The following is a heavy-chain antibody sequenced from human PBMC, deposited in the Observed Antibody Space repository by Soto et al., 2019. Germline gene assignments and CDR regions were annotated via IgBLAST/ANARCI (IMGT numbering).Heavy chain of an antibody. CDR1: GFTFDDYN. CDR3: AKEDYSGNSGFDY. CDR2: ISWDGGST. V-gene: IGHV3-43*01. D-gene: IGHD4-4*01. J-gene: IGHJ4*02. Sequence: PGGSLRLSCAASGFTFDDYNMHWVRQAPGKVLEWVSLISWDGGSTYYADSVKGRFTISRDNSKNSLYLQMNSLRTEDTALYYCAKEDYSGNSGFDYWGQGTLVTVSS.